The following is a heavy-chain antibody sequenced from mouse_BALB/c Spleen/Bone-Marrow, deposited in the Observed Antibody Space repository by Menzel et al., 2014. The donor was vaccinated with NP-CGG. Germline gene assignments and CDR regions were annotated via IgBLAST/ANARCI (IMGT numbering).Heavy chain of an antibody. CDR1: GFSLTSYG. J-gene: IGHJ4*01. V-gene: IGHV2-9*02. D-gene: IGHD1-1*01. CDR3: ARALYYCGSSYYAMDY. CDR2: IWAGGTT. Sequence: LMESGPGLVAPSQSLSIACTVSGFSLTSYGVHWVRQPPGKGLEWLGAIWAGGTTDYNSALMSRLSIRKDNSKSQVFLKMNSLQSDDTAMYYCARALYYCGSSYYAMDYWGQGTSVIVSS.